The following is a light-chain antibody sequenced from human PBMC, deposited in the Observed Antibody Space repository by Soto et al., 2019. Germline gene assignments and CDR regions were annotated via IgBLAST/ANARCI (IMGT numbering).Light chain of an antibody. CDR2: GAS. CDR3: QHYGSSRT. J-gene: IGKJ1*01. Sequence: EIVLTQSPGTLSLSPGERATLSCRASQSVSSYLAWYPQKPGQAPRLLIYGASRRATGIPDRFSCRGSGPDFTLPISRLEPGDVAVYFCQHYGSSRTFCQGTKVESK. V-gene: IGKV3-20*01. CDR1: QSVSSY.